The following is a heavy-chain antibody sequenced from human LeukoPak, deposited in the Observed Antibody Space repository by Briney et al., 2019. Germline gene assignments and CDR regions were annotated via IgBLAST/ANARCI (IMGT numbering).Heavy chain of an antibody. Sequence: GGSLRLSCAASGFSFSNYGMHWVRQAPGKGLEWVAVIWDDGSYKYYADSVKGRLTISRDNSKNTLYLQITSLRAEDTAVYYCAKPTSGSGSFLIDYWGQGTLVTVSS. CDR2: IWDDGSYK. J-gene: IGHJ4*02. D-gene: IGHD1-26*01. CDR3: AKPTSGSGSFLIDY. CDR1: GFSFSNYG. V-gene: IGHV3-33*06.